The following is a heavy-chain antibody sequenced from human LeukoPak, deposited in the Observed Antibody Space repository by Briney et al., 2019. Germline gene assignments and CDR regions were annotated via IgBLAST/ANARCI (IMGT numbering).Heavy chain of an antibody. CDR1: GLTVSANY. V-gene: IGHV3-53*01. CDR3: AGIQQWSWRAFDI. CDR2: IYGGGST. J-gene: IGHJ3*02. D-gene: IGHD5-18*01. Sequence: GGSLRLSCAASGLTVSANYMSWVRQAPGKGLEWVSIIYGGGSTYYADSVKGRFTISRDNSMNTLYLQMNSLRDEDTAVYYCAGIQQWSWRAFDIWGQGTMVTVSS.